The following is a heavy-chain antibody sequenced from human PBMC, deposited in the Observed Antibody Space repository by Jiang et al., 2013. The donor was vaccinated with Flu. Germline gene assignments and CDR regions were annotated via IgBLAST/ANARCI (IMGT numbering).Heavy chain of an antibody. V-gene: IGHV4-31*03. CDR2: IFYSGTT. CDR3: ARDLGWLKGRGYFDS. Sequence: PGLVKPSQTVSLICNVSGVSISSGGYYWNWIRHHPGKGLEWIGHIFYSGTTSYNPSLKSRVTISLDTSKNHFSLTLTSVTVADTATYYCARDLGWLKGRGYFDSWGQGTLVTASS. CDR1: GVSISSGGYY. D-gene: IGHD5-12*01. J-gene: IGHJ4*02.